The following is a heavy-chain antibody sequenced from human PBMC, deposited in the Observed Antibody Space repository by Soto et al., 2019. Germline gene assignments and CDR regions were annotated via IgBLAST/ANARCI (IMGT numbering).Heavy chain of an antibody. CDR3: AKDPEYSSSPWYYFDY. Sequence: QVQLVESGGGVVQPGRSLRLSCAASRFTFSSYGMHWVRQAPGKGLEWVAVISYDGSKKSYAESVRGRFTISRDNSKNTLYLQMNSLRAEDTAIYYCAKDPEYSSSPWYYFDYWGQGTLVTVSS. D-gene: IGHD6-6*01. J-gene: IGHJ4*02. V-gene: IGHV3-30*18. CDR1: RFTFSSYG. CDR2: ISYDGSKK.